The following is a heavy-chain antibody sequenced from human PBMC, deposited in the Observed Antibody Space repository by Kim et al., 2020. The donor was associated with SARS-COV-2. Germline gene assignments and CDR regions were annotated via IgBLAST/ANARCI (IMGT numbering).Heavy chain of an antibody. CDR3: AKDRRELLGARPYYFDY. V-gene: IGHV3-23*01. D-gene: IGHD1-26*01. Sequence: VKGRFTISRDNSKNTLYLQMNSLRAEDTAVYYCAKDRRELLGARPYYFDYWGQGTLVTVSS. J-gene: IGHJ4*02.